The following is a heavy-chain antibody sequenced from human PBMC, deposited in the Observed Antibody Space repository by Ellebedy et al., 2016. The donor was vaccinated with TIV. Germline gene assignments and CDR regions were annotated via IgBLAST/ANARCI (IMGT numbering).Heavy chain of an antibody. CDR3: ARREVGGSGIDV. V-gene: IGHV1-69*04. CDR2: IIPMIGMT. J-gene: IGHJ6*02. D-gene: IGHD6-19*01. CDR1: GGTFSRFA. Sequence: SVKVSCKASGGTFSRFAISWVRLAPGQGLEWMGTIIPMIGMTNYAQKLQGRVTITADKSTTTVYLELSSLRSEDTGVYYCARREVGGSGIDVWGQGTTVTVSS.